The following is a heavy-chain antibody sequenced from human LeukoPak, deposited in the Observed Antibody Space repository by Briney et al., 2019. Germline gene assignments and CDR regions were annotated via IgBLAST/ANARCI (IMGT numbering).Heavy chain of an antibody. J-gene: IGHJ4*02. D-gene: IGHD3-22*01. CDR2: IKQDGSEK. V-gene: IGHV3-7*01. Sequence: GGSLRLSCAASGFTFTSYWMSWVRQAQGKGLEWVANIKQDGSEKYYVDSVKGRFTISRDNAKNSLYLQMNSLRAEDTAVYYCARGTYDSSGYYFYWGQGTLVTVSS. CDR1: GFTFTSYW. CDR3: ARGTYDSSGYYFY.